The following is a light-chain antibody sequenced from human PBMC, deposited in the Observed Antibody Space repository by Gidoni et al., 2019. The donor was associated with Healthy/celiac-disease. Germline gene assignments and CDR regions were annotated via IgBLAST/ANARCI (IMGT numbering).Light chain of an antibody. V-gene: IGLV2-14*01. CDR2: EVS. J-gene: IGLJ1*01. Sequence: QSALTQPASVSGSPAQSITISCTGTSSDVGGYNYVPWYQQHPGKAPKLMIYEVSNRPSGVSNRFSGSKSGNTASLTISGLQAEDEADYYCSSYTSSSTSYVFGTGTKVTVL. CDR1: SSDVGGYNY. CDR3: SSYTSSSTSYV.